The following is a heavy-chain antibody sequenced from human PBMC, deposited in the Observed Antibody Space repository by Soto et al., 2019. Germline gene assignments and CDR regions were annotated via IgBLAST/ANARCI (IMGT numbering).Heavy chain of an antibody. J-gene: IGHJ4*02. V-gene: IGHV3-23*01. CDR3: GVDTTGLLDY. CDR2: LSNTGRRT. CDR1: VFPFGANT. Sequence: LGLSNVVSVFPFGANTMSWVRQAPGKGLEWVSGLSNTGRRTSYADSVKGRFNISRDNSENTVYLQMNNLRAEDTAVYYCGVDTTGLLDYWGQGTLVTVSS. D-gene: IGHD5-18*01.